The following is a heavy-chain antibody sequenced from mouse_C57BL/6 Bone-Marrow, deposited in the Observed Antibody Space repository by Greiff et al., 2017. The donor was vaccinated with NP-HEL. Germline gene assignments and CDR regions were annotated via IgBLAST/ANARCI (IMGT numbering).Heavy chain of an antibody. D-gene: IGHD2-5*01. J-gene: IGHJ3*01. CDR1: GYTFTSYW. CDR2: IDPSDSYT. Sequence: QVQLQQPGAELVMPGASVKLSCKASGYTFTSYWMHWVKQRPGQGLEWIGEIDPSDSYTNYNQKFKGKSTLTVDKSSSTAYMQLSSLTSAGSEVYYCARESNYPFAYWGQGTLVTVAA. V-gene: IGHV1-69*01. CDR3: ARESNYPFAY.